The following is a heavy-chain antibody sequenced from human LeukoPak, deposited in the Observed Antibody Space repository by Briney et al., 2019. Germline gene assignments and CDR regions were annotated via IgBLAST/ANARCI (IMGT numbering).Heavy chain of an antibody. V-gene: IGHV3-21*01. CDR3: ARELTMVRDAENFQL. J-gene: IGHJ1*01. D-gene: IGHD5-18*01. CDR2: ISSSSSYI. CDR1: GFTFSSYS. Sequence: GGSLRLSCAASGFTFSSYSMNWVRQAPGKGLEWVSSISSSSSYIYYADSVKGRFTISIDNAKNSLYLQMNSLRAEDTAVYYCARELTMVRDAENFQLWGQGNLVTVSS.